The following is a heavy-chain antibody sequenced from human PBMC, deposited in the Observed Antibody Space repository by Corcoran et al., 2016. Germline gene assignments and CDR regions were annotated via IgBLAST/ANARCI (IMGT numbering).Heavy chain of an antibody. CDR2: IIPIFGKA. J-gene: IGHJ4*02. CDR3: VRAPGSNDYYYFD. Sequence: QVQLVQSGAEVKKPGSSVKVSCKASGGTFSSSAISWVRQAPGQGLEWMGGIIPIFGKANYAQKFQGRVTITADDSTSTVYMELSSLRSDDTAVYYCVRAPGSNDYYYFDWGQGTLVTVSS. D-gene: IGHD3-22*01. V-gene: IGHV1-69*01. CDR1: GGTFSSSA.